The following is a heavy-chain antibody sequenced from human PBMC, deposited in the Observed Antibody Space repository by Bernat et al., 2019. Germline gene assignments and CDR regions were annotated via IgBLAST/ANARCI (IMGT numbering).Heavy chain of an antibody. J-gene: IGHJ5*02. CDR1: GFIFDDYA. V-gene: IGHV3-9*01. D-gene: IGHD1-26*01. CDR2: ISWNSGRL. CDR3: TKVRSYDSTYYSS. Sequence: EVQLVESGGGLVQPGRSLRVSCTASGFIFDDYAMHWVRQAPGKGLEWVSGISWNSGRLGYADSVKGRFTISRDNAKNSLHLQMNSLRPEDTALYYCTKVRSYDSTYYSSWGQGILVTVSS.